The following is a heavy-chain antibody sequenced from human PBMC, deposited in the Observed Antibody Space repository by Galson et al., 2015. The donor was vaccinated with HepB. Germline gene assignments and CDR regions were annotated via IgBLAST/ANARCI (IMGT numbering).Heavy chain of an antibody. V-gene: IGHV3-7*03. CDR1: GFTFSNYW. J-gene: IGHJ4*02. CDR3: ARGPFVVITFGGIRGY. CDR2: IEEDGSER. Sequence: SLRLSCADSGFTFSNYWMSWVRQAPGKGLEWVANIEEDGSERNYVDSVKGRFTISRDNAKSSLYLQMNSLRPEDTAVYYCARGPFVVITFGGIRGYWGQGTLVTVSS. D-gene: IGHD3-16*01.